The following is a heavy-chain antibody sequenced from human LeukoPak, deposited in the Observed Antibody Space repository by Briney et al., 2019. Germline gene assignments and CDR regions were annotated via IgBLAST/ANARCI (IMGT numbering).Heavy chain of an antibody. CDR1: GYIFTHYW. Sequence: GESLKISCQVSGYIFTHYWIGWVRQMPGKGLESMGIIYPADSDTTYSPSFQGQVTISADRSTSTAYLQWSSLRASDTAMYYCARASRDGYNQNFDHWGQGTLVTVSS. CDR3: ARASRDGYNQNFDH. V-gene: IGHV5-51*01. CDR2: IYPADSDT. J-gene: IGHJ4*02. D-gene: IGHD5-24*01.